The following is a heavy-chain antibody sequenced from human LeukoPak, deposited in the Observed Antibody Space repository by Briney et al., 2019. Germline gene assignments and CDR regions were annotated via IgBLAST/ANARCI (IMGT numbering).Heavy chain of an antibody. V-gene: IGHV4-39*07. J-gene: IGHJ4*02. D-gene: IGHD4-23*01. Sequence: PSETLSLTCTVSGGSVSSGSYYWGWIRQPPGKGLEWIGNIYYSGSTYYNPSLKSRVTISVDTSKNQFSLNLSSVTAADTAMYYCARAVGTSRNFFDYWGQGTLVTVSS. CDR3: ARAVGTSRNFFDY. CDR2: IYYSGST. CDR1: GGSVSSGSYY.